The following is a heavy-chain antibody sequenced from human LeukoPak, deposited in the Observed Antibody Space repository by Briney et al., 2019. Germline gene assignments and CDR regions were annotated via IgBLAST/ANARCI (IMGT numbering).Heavy chain of an antibody. CDR3: AREWGLESSGYYYAY. Sequence: SVTVSCKASGGTSSMFTISWVRQAPGQGFEWMGGITPIFGTANFAQKFQGRVSITADESTSTAFMELSSLRSEDTAVYYCAREWGLESSGYYYAYWGQGTLVTVSS. CDR1: GGTSSMFT. CDR2: ITPIFGTA. D-gene: IGHD3-22*01. J-gene: IGHJ4*02. V-gene: IGHV1-69*13.